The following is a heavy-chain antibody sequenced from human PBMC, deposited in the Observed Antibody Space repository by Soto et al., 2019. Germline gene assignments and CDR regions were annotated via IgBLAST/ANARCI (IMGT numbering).Heavy chain of an antibody. J-gene: IGHJ4*02. V-gene: IGHV1-18*01. Sequence: QVHLVQSGAEVKKPGASVKVSCKGSGYGFTTYGITWVRQAPGQGLEWMAWISAHNGNTNYAQKLQGRGTVTRDTSKSTAYMELRSMRSDDTAVYYCARGRYGDYWGQGALVTVSS. CDR1: GYGFTTYG. CDR2: ISAHNGNT. CDR3: ARGRYGDY. D-gene: IGHD1-1*01.